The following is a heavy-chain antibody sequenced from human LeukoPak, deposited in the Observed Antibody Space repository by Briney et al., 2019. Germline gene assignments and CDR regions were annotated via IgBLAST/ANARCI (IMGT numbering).Heavy chain of an antibody. Sequence: GGSLRLSCAASGFTFSSYSMNWVRQAPGKGLEWVSSISSSSSYIDYADSVKGRFTISRDNAKNSLYLQMNSLRAEDTAVYYCARTPGLIPRNFDYWGQGTLVTVSS. CDR1: GFTFSSYS. CDR3: ARTPGLIPRNFDY. J-gene: IGHJ4*02. V-gene: IGHV3-21*01. CDR2: ISSSSSYI.